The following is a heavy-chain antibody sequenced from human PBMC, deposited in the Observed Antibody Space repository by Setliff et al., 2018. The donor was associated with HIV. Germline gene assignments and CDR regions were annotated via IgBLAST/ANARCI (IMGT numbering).Heavy chain of an antibody. V-gene: IGHV3-21*01. CDR1: GFTFKYAW. Sequence: PGGSLRLSCAASGFTFKYAWISWVRQAPGKGLEWVSSISSSSRSKYYADSVKGRFTISRDNAKNSLYLQMKSLRAEDTAVYYCARDRTFGSGFSSSWFYDYWGQGTLVTVSS. CDR3: ARDRTFGSGFSSSWFYDY. CDR2: ISSSSRSK. D-gene: IGHD6-13*01. J-gene: IGHJ4*02.